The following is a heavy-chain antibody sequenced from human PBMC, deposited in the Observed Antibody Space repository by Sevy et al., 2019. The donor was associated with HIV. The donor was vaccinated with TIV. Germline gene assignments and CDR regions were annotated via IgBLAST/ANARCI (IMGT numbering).Heavy chain of an antibody. J-gene: IGHJ3*01. Sequence: GESLKISCKGSGYTFNTYWIAWVRQMPGKGLEWMGIIYPDDSDTRYSPSFQGHVTISADKSTDTAYLQWSSLKASDTALYDCARPALNYYDSNGYGFNLWGQGTMVTVSS. CDR1: GYTFNTYW. CDR2: IYPDDSDT. V-gene: IGHV5-51*01. CDR3: ARPALNYYDSNGYGFNL. D-gene: IGHD3-22*01.